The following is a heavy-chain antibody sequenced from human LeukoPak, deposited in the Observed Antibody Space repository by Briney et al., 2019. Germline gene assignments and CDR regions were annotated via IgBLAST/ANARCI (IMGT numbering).Heavy chain of an antibody. V-gene: IGHV3-30*02. CDR1: GFTFSSYG. CDR3: AKEFRCSSTSCSDLDY. Sequence: GESLGLSCAASGFTFSSYGMHWVRQAPGKGLEWVAFIRYDGSNKYYADSVKGRFTISRDNSKNTLYLQMNSLRAEDTAVYYCAKEFRCSSTSCSDLDYWGQGTLVAVSS. J-gene: IGHJ4*02. D-gene: IGHD2-2*01. CDR2: IRYDGSNK.